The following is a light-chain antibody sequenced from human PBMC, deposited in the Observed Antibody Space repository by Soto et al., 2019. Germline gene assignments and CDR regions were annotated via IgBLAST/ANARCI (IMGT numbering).Light chain of an antibody. V-gene: IGKV3-20*01. CDR2: GAS. J-gene: IGKJ1*01. CDR3: QQYMSSVT. CDR1: QSVDTTF. Sequence: EIVLTQSPGSLSLSPGERATLSCRASQSVDTTFFAWYQKKPGPAPRLLIYGASKRATGIPGRFSGSGSGTDFTLIISRLEPEDFAVYYYQQYMSSVTFGQGTKVEIK.